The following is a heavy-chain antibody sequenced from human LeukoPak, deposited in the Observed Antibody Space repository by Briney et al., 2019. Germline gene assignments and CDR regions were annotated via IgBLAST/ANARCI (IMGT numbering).Heavy chain of an antibody. CDR3: ATDRTGTKKYVAFDI. Sequence: GASVKVSCKVSGYTLTELSMHWVRQAPGKGLEWMGGFDPEDGETIYAQKFQGRVTMTEDTSTDTAYMELSSLRSEDTAVYYCATDRTGTKKYVAFDIWGQGTMVTVSS. J-gene: IGHJ3*02. D-gene: IGHD1-7*01. V-gene: IGHV1-24*01. CDR2: FDPEDGET. CDR1: GYTLTELS.